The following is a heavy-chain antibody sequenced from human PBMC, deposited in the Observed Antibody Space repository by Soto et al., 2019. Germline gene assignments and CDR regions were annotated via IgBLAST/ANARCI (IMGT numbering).Heavy chain of an antibody. CDR2: IYDSGST. CDR3: ARGIEGWYQGRYYYGMDV. V-gene: IGHV4-61*01. CDR1: GGSVSSGSYY. J-gene: IGHJ6*02. Sequence: QVQLQESGPGLVKPSETLSLTCTVSGGSVSSGSYYWSWIRQPPGKGLEWIGYIYDSGSTNYNPSLKSRVTISVDTSKHQFSLKLSSVTAADTAVYYCARGIEGWYQGRYYYGMDVWGQGTTVTVSS. D-gene: IGHD6-19*01.